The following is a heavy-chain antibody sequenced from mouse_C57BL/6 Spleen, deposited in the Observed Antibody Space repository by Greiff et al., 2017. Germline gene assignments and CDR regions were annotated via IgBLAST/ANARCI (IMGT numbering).Heavy chain of an antibody. J-gene: IGHJ2*01. CDR3: ARHGDY. CDR2: INPGSGGT. V-gene: IGHV1-54*01. CDR1: GYAFTNYL. Sequence: QVQLQQSGAELVRPGTSVKVSCKASGYAFTNYLIEWVKQRPGQGLEWIGVINPGSGGTNYNEKFKGKATLTADKSSSTAYMQLSSLTSEDSAVYVCARHGDYWGQGTTLTVSS.